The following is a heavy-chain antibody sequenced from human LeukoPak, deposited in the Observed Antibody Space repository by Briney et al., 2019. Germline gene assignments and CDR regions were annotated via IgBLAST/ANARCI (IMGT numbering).Heavy chain of an antibody. D-gene: IGHD6-19*01. V-gene: IGHV1-8*01. CDR2: MNPNSGNT. J-gene: IGHJ4*02. Sequence: ASVKVSCKASGYTFTSFDINWVRQTTGQGLEWMGWMNPNSGNTGYAQKFQGRVTMTRNTSISTAYLELSSLKSEDTAVYFCVRDGSGPTPFDYWGQGTLVTVSS. CDR1: GYTFTSFD. CDR3: VRDGSGPTPFDY.